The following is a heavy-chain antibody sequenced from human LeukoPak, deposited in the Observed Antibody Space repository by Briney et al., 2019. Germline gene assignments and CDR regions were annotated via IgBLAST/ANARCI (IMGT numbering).Heavy chain of an antibody. CDR2: IRYDGSNK. D-gene: IGHD2-8*01. J-gene: IGHJ4*02. CDR3: AKGRRVTKDYYFDY. Sequence: GGSLRLSCAASGFTFSTYDMHWVRQAPGKGLEWVAFIRYDGSNKYYADSVKGRFTISRDNSKNTLYLQMNSLRAEDTAVYYCAKGRRVTKDYYFDYWGQGTLVTVSS. V-gene: IGHV3-30*02. CDR1: GFTFSTYD.